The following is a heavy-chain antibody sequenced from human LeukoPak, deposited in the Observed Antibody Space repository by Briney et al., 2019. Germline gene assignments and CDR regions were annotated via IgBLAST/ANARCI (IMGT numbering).Heavy chain of an antibody. D-gene: IGHD3-10*02. J-gene: IGHJ6*04. Sequence: GGSPRLSCAASGFTFDNYVMTWVRQAPGKGLEWVSYISSSGSTIYYADSVKGRFTISRDNAKNSLYLQMNSLRAEDTAVYYCAELGITMIGGVWGKGTTVTISS. CDR3: AELGITMIGGV. CDR2: ISSSGSTI. CDR1: GFTFDNYV. V-gene: IGHV3-48*03.